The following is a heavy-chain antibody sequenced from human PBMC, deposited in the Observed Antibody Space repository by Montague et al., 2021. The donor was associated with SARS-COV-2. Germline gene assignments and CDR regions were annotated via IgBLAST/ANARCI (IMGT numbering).Heavy chain of an antibody. V-gene: IGHV4-59*01. CDR1: GGSISDYY. CDR2: IYYNTGNT. J-gene: IGHJ4*02. D-gene: IGHD5-12*01. Sequence: SETLSLTCSVSGGSISDYYWNWIRQPPGKGLEWIGYIYYNTGNTXXNPXPKSRVTISLDTSKNQFSLNLRSVTAADTALYFCARGTGYDYYFDCWGLGTLVTVSS. CDR3: ARGTGYDYYFDC.